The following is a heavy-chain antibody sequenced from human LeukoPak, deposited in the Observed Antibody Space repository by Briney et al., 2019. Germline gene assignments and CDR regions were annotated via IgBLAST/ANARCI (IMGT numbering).Heavy chain of an antibody. D-gene: IGHD3-16*01. J-gene: IGHJ4*02. V-gene: IGHV3-20*04. CDR3: AKDDAWLRFGE. Sequence: GGSLRLSCAASGFTFDNYGMSWARQVPGKGLEWVSSINGNGGSTAYADSVKGRFTISRDNSKNTVYLEVSSLTAEDTAVYYCAKDDAWLRFGEWSQGTLVTVSS. CDR1: GFTFDNYG. CDR2: INGNGGST.